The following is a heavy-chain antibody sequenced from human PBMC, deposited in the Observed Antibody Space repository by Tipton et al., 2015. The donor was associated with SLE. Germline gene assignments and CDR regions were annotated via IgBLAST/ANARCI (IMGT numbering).Heavy chain of an antibody. D-gene: IGHD6-13*01. CDR3: ARTIVAAGRDY. J-gene: IGHJ4*02. CDR1: GGSVSSGSYY. CDR2: IYYSGST. Sequence: TLSLTCTVSGGSVSSGSYYWSWIRQPPGKELEWIGYIYYSGSTYYNPSLKSRVTISVDTSKNQFSLKLSSVTAEDTAVYYCARTIVAAGRDYWGQGTLVTVSS. V-gene: IGHV4-61*01.